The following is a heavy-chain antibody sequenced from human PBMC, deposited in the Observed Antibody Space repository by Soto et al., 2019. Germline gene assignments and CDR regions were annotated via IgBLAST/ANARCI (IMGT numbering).Heavy chain of an antibody. Sequence: GASLKISCKGSGYSFTSYWISWVRQMHGKGLEWMGRIDPSDSYTNYSPSFQGHVTISADKSISTAYLQWSSLKASDTAMYYCARTSMQSRGYSYGHGGMDVWGQGTTVTVSS. CDR2: IDPSDSYT. D-gene: IGHD5-18*01. CDR1: GYSFTSYW. V-gene: IGHV5-10-1*01. CDR3: ARTSMQSRGYSYGHGGMDV. J-gene: IGHJ6*02.